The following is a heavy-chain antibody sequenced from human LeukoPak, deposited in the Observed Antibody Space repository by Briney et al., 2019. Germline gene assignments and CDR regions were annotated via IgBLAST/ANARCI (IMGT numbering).Heavy chain of an antibody. V-gene: IGHV1-8*01. D-gene: IGHD3-10*01. J-gene: IGHJ3*02. CDR2: MNPNSGNT. CDR3: ALRARGSGYYGSGSYPRAFDI. Sequence: ASVKVSCKASGYTFTSYDINWVRQATGQGLEWMGWMNPNSGNTGYAQKFQGRVTMTRDTSISTAYMELSRLRSDDTAVYYCALRARGSGYYGSGSYPRAFDIWGQGTMVTVSS. CDR1: GYTFTSYD.